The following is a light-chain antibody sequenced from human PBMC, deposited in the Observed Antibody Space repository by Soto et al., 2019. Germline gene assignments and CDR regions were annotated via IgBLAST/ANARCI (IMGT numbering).Light chain of an antibody. CDR3: RQYGSSPDT. J-gene: IGKJ1*01. CDR1: QSVSSSY. Sequence: EIVLTQSPGTLSLSPGERATLSCRASQSVSSSYLAWYQQKPGQAPRLLIYGASSRATGIPDRFSGSGSGTDVTLTISRLEPEEFAVYYCRQYGSSPDTFGQGTKVEIK. V-gene: IGKV3-20*01. CDR2: GAS.